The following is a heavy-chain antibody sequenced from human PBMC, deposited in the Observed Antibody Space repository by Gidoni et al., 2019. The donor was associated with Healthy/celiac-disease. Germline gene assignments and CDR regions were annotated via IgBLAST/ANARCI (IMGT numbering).Heavy chain of an antibody. CDR2: INHSGST. Sequence: QVQLQQWGAGLLKPSENLSLTCAVYGGSFSGYYWSWIRQPPGKGLEWIGEINHSGSTNYNPSLKSRVTISVDTSKNQFSLKLSSVTAADTAVYYCARGVDIVASPFDYWGQGTLVTVSS. CDR3: ARGVDIVASPFDY. D-gene: IGHD5-12*01. V-gene: IGHV4-34*01. CDR1: GGSFSGYY. J-gene: IGHJ4*02.